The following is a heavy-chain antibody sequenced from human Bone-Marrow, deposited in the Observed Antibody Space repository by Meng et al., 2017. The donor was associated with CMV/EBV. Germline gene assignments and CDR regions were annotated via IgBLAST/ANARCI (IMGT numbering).Heavy chain of an antibody. Sequence: GESLKISCAASGFTFSNAWMSWVRQAPGKGLEWVGRIKSKTDGGTTDYAAPVKGRFTISRDDSKNTLYLQMNSLRAEDTAVYYCAKGGLYSGSYIHGDWGQGTLVTVSS. D-gene: IGHD1-26*01. CDR1: GFTFSNAW. CDR3: AKGGLYSGSYIHGD. CDR2: IKSKTDGGTT. V-gene: IGHV3-15*01. J-gene: IGHJ4*02.